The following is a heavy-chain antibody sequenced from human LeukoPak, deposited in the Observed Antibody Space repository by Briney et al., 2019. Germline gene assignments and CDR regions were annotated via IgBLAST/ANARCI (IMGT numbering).Heavy chain of an antibody. CDR2: IYYSGST. CDR3: ASTRRGYSYGYHFDY. CDR1: GGSISSYY. J-gene: IGHJ4*02. Sequence: SETLSLTCTVSGGSISSYYWSWIRQPPGKGLEWIGYIYYSGSTNYNPSLKSRVTISVDTSKNQFSLKLSSVTAADTAVYYCASTRRGYSYGYHFDYWGQGTLVTVSS. D-gene: IGHD5-18*01. V-gene: IGHV4-59*01.